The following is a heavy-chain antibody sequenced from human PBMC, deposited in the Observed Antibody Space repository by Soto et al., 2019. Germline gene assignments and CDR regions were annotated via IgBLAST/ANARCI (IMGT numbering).Heavy chain of an antibody. J-gene: IGHJ4*02. CDR3: ARSSVGSYRPYFDY. D-gene: IGHD3-16*02. CDR2: IYYSGST. Sequence: SETLSLTCTVSGGSISSYCWSWIRQPPGKGLEWIGYIYYSGSTNYNPSLKSRVTISVDTSKNQFSLKLSSVTAADTAVYYCARSSVGSYRPYFDYWGQGTLVTVSS. CDR1: GGSISSYC. V-gene: IGHV4-59*01.